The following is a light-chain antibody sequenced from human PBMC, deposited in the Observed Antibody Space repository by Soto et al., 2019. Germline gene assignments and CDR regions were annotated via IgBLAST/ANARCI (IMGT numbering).Light chain of an antibody. Sequence: DIQMTQSPSTLSASVGDTVTVTCRASQSVSGWLAWYQQKPGKAPKLLIYQGSHLQSGVPSRFSGSGSGSEFTLSINSLQPDDFATYYCQQYNTYPYSFGQGTKVDIK. CDR3: QQYNTYPYS. J-gene: IGKJ2*01. CDR2: QGS. V-gene: IGKV1-5*03. CDR1: QSVSGW.